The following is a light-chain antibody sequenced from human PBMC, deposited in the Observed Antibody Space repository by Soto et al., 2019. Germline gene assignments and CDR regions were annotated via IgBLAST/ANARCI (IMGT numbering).Light chain of an antibody. CDR3: QQDYHSLS. Sequence: DMVMTQSPATPSVSPGERATLSCRASQSLSSYLSWYQQKPGQAPRLLIFGASTRATGIPARFSGSGSGTDFTLTISSLQPEDFAVYYCQQDYHSLSFGGGTKVDIK. CDR1: QSLSSY. V-gene: IGKV3D-15*01. CDR2: GAS. J-gene: IGKJ4*01.